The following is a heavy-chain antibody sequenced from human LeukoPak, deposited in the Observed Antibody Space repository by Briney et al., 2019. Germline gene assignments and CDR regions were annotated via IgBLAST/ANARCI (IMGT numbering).Heavy chain of an antibody. J-gene: IGHJ6*03. CDR3: ARDGGSWDYYYYMDV. V-gene: IGHV4-39*07. D-gene: IGHD2-15*01. CDR1: GGSISSSSYY. CDR2: IYYSGST. Sequence: SETLSLTCTVSGGSISSSSYYWGWIRQPPGKGLEGIGSIYYSGSTYYNPSLKSRVTISVDTSKNQFSLKLSSVTAADTAVYYCARDGGSWDYYYYMDVWGKGTTVTVSS.